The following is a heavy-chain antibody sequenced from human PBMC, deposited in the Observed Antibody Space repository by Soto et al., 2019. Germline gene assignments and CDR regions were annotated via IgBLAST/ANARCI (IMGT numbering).Heavy chain of an antibody. Sequence: PGGSLRLSCAASGFTFSSYWMSWVRQAPGKGLEWVANIKQDGSEKYYVDSVKGRFTIPRDNAKNSLYLQMNSLRAEDTAVYYCARVVRPYGSGSYYYYYYMDVWGKGTTVTVSS. J-gene: IGHJ6*03. V-gene: IGHV3-7*01. CDR3: ARVVRPYGSGSYYYYYYMDV. CDR2: IKQDGSEK. CDR1: GFTFSSYW. D-gene: IGHD3-10*01.